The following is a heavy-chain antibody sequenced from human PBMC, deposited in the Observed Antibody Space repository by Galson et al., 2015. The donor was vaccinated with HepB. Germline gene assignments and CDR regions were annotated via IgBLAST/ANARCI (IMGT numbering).Heavy chain of an antibody. CDR3: ARDGGSGYDPFDY. D-gene: IGHD5-12*01. V-gene: IGHV3-53*01. J-gene: IGHJ4*02. CDR1: GFTVSSNY. CDR2: IYSGGRT. Sequence: SLRLSCAVSGFTVSSNYMTWVRQAPGKGLEWVSVIYSGGRTYYADSVKGRFTISRDNSKNTVYLQLNSVRAEDTAVYYCARDGGSGYDPFDYWGQGTLVTVSS.